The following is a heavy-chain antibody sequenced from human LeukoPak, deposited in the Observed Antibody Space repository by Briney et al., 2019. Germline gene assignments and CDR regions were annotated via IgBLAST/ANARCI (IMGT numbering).Heavy chain of an antibody. V-gene: IGHV3-33*06. CDR1: GFTFSSYG. J-gene: IGHJ4*02. D-gene: IGHD6-19*01. CDR3: AKAPYSSGWPFDY. Sequence: GGSLRLSCAASGFTFSSYGMHWVRQAPGKGLEWVAVIWYDGSNKYYADSVKGRFTISRDNSKNTLYLQMNIRRAEDTAVYYCAKAPYSSGWPFDYWGQGTLVTVSS. CDR2: IWYDGSNK.